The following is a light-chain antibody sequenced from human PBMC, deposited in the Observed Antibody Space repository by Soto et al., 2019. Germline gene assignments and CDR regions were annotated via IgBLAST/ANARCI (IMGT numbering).Light chain of an antibody. CDR3: FSYTSSGTYV. J-gene: IGLJ1*01. CDR2: EVS. V-gene: IGLV2-14*01. Sequence: QSVLTQPASVSGSPGQSITISCTGTSSDVGAYNYVSWYQQHPGKAPKLMIYEVSNRPSGVSNRLSGSKSGNTASLTISGLQAEDETDYYCFSYTSSGTYVFGTGTKVTVL. CDR1: SSDVGAYNY.